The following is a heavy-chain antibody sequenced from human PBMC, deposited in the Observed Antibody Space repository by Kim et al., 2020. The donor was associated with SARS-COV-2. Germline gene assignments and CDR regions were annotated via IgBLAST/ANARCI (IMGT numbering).Heavy chain of an antibody. CDR3: ARDGGYGDYVEYYYYGMDV. J-gene: IGHJ6*02. CDR1: GFTFSSYE. CDR2: ISSSGSTI. V-gene: IGHV3-48*03. Sequence: GGSLRLSCAASGFTFSSYEMNWVRQAPGKGLEWVSYISSSGSTIYYADSVKGRFTISRDNAKNSLYLQMNSLRAEDTAVYYCARDGGYGDYVEYYYYGMDVWGQGTTVTVSS. D-gene: IGHD4-17*01.